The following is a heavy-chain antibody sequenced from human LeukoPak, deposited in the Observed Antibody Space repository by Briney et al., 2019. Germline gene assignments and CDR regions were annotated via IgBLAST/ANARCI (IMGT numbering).Heavy chain of an antibody. CDR1: RNSFNKNW. CDR2: IYPSDSDT. V-gene: IGHV5-51*01. D-gene: IGHD5-12*01. Sequence: GESLKISCKGSRNSFNKNWIGWVRQMPGKGLDWMAIIYPSDSDTKYSPSFQGRVTVSADESIDTAYLQWTSLRASDTDMYYCATSAPDTGSDPFDSWGQGTLVIVSS. J-gene: IGHJ4*02. CDR3: ATSAPDTGSDPFDS.